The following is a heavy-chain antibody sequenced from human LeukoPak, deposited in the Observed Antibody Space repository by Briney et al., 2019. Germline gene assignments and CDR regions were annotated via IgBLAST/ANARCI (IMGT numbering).Heavy chain of an antibody. CDR2: ISGSGGST. CDR3: AKGRITMIVVVIPDY. V-gene: IGHV3-23*01. D-gene: IGHD3-22*01. Sequence: GGSLRLSCTASGFTFSTYNMNWVRQAPGKGLEWVSAISGSGGSTYYADSVKGRFTISRDNSKNTLYLQMNSLRAEDTAVYYCAKGRITMIVVVIPDYWGQGTLVTVSS. CDR1: GFTFSTYN. J-gene: IGHJ4*02.